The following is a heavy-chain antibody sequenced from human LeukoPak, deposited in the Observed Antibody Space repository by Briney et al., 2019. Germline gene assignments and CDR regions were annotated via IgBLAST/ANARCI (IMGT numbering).Heavy chain of an antibody. CDR1: GFTFSSYG. V-gene: IGHV3-33*01. CDR2: IWYDGSNK. J-gene: IGHJ6*02. Sequence: GGSLRLSCAASGFTFSSYGMHWVRQAPGKGLEWVAVIWYDGSNKYYADSVKGRFTISRDNSKNTLYLQMNSLRAEDTAVYYCARRISWEIVVVPAAMDYYGMDVWGQGTTVTVSS. CDR3: ARRISWEIVVVPAAMDYYGMDV. D-gene: IGHD2-2*01.